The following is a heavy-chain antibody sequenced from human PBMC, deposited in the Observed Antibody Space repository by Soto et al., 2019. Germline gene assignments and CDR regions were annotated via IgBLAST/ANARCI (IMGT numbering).Heavy chain of an antibody. CDR3: AKLTGTTDY. J-gene: IGHJ4*02. V-gene: IGHV3-23*01. CDR2: ISNSNDTT. Sequence: GGSLRLSCATSGFAFSRHAMSWVRQTPGRGLEWLSSISNSNDTTYYAAYVKGQFTISRDMSKSTLFLQMNSLRAEDTALYYCAKLTGTTDYWGQGTLVTVSS. CDR1: GFAFSRHA. D-gene: IGHD1-20*01.